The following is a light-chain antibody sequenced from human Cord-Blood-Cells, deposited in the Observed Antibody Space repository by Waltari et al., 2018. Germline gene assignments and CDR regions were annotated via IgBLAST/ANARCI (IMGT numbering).Light chain of an antibody. CDR3: CSYAGSYTWV. J-gene: IGLJ3*02. Sequence: QSALTQPRSVSGSPGQSVTISCTGTSSDVGGYNYVSWYQQHPGKAPKLVIYDVSKLPAGVPDRVSGSKSGNTASLTISGLQAEDVADYYCCSYAGSYTWVFGGGTKLTVL. CDR2: DVS. V-gene: IGLV2-11*01. CDR1: SSDVGGYNY.